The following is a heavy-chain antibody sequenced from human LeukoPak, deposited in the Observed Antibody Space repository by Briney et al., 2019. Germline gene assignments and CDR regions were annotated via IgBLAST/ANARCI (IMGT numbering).Heavy chain of an antibody. D-gene: IGHD3-22*01. Sequence: KPGRSLRLSCAPSGFTFRTITMHCVSHLPGKGLGWVPSINSASNFIYYADSVKGRFSISRDNAKNSLYLQMSSLKVEDTAVYYCARDSPYYFDSSGDYVSDYWGQGALVTVSS. V-gene: IGHV3-21*01. CDR3: ARDSPYYFDSSGDYVSDY. J-gene: IGHJ4*02. CDR1: GFTFRTIT. CDR2: INSASNFI.